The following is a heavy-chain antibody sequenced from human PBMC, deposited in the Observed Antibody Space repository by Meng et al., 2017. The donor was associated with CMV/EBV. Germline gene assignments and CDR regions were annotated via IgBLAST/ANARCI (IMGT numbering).Heavy chain of an antibody. D-gene: IGHD6-13*01. V-gene: IGHV2-5*02. CDR3: AHHADIAAAGSYYY. CDR2: IYWDDDK. CDR1: GFSLSTSGVG. Sequence: QITVKDSGPTLVKSPQTLTLTCTFSGFSLSTSGVGVGWIRQPPGKALEWLALIYWDDDKRYSPSLKSRLTITKDTSKNQVVLTMTNMDPVDTATYYCAHHADIAAAGSYYYWGQGTLVTVSS. J-gene: IGHJ4*02.